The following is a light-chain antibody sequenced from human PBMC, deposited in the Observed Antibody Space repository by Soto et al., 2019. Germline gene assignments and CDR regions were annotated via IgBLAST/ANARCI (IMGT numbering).Light chain of an antibody. Sequence: EVVLTQSPCTLSLSPGERATLSCRGSQSINNNYLAWYQQRPGQAPRLLIYGSSDRATGIPDRFSGSGSGTDFTLTISRLEPEDFAVYYCQQYGSSPPYTFGQGTKLEI. J-gene: IGKJ2*01. CDR3: QQYGSSPPYT. CDR1: QSINNNY. V-gene: IGKV3-20*01. CDR2: GSS.